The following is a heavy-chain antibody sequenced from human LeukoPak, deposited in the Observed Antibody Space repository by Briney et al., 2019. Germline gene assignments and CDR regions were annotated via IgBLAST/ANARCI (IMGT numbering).Heavy chain of an antibody. CDR1: GGTFSSYA. V-gene: IGHV1-2*04. D-gene: IGHD3-22*01. Sequence: GASVKVSCKASGGTFSSYAISWVRQTPGQGLEWMGWINPNSGGTNYAQKFQGWVTMTRDTSISTAYMELSRLRSDDTAVYYCARSGDYDSSGYYYDPFDYWGQGTLVTVSS. CDR3: ARSGDYDSSGYYYDPFDY. CDR2: INPNSGGT. J-gene: IGHJ4*02.